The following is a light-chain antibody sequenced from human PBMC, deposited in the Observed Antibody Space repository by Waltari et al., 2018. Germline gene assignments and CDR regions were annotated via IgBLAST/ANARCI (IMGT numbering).Light chain of an antibody. J-gene: IGLJ3*02. CDR1: SSNIGSNHA. Sequence: QSVLTQPPSVSGAPGQRVTISCSGTSSNIGSNHAVHLYQHLPGAAPKLLLYGYANRPAGVPGRFSGSRSGASASLAIIGLRAEDEADYYCQSYDSSLRGRVFGGGTRLTVL. CDR2: GYA. V-gene: IGLV1-40*01. CDR3: QSYDSSLRGRV.